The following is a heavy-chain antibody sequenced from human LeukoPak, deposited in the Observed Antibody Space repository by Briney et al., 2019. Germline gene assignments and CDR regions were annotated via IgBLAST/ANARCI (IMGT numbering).Heavy chain of an antibody. CDR1: GYTFTGYY. Sequence: ASVKVSCKASGYTFTGYYIHWVRLAPGQGLEWMGWINPNSGGTNYAQKFQGRVTMTRDTSISTAYMELSSLRSDDTAVYYCARSGRGTNYYYYYYMDVWGKGTTVTVSS. J-gene: IGHJ6*03. CDR2: INPNSGGT. CDR3: ARSGRGTNYYYYYYMDV. D-gene: IGHD1-26*01. V-gene: IGHV1-2*02.